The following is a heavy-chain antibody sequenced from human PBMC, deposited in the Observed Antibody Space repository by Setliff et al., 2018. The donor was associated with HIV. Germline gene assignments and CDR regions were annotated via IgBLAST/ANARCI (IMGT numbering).Heavy chain of an antibody. Sequence: GASVKVSCKASGGTFSSYAISWVRQAPGQGLEWMGGIIPIFGTANYAQKFQGRVTITADESTSTAYMELSSLRSEDTAVYYCARGYCTNAVCSDAFDIWGQGTMVTVSS. CDR3: ARGYCTNAVCSDAFDI. CDR2: IIPIFGTA. CDR1: GGTFSSYA. D-gene: IGHD2-8*01. J-gene: IGHJ3*02. V-gene: IGHV1-69*13.